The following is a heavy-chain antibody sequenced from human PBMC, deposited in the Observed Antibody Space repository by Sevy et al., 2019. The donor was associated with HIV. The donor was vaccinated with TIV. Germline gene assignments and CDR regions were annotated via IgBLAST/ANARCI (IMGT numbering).Heavy chain of an antibody. CDR3: ARSQPPRDYYYYYYMDV. J-gene: IGHJ6*03. Sequence: GSLRLSCAASGFPLSSYAMHWVRQAPGKGLEWVAVISYDGSNKYYPDSVKGRFTISRDNSKNTLYLQMNSLRAEDTAVYYCARSQPPRDYYYYYYMDVWGKGTTVTVSS. D-gene: IGHD3-10*01. CDR1: GFPLSSYA. V-gene: IGHV3-30-3*01. CDR2: ISYDGSNK.